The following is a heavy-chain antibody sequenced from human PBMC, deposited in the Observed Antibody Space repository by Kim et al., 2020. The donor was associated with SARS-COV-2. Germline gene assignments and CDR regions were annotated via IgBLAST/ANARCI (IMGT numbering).Heavy chain of an antibody. CDR1: GFTFGDFW. J-gene: IGHJ1*01. CDR2: MNRNGSEK. Sequence: GGSLRLSCATSGFTFGDFWMNWVRQAPGKGPEWVANMNRNGSEKSYVDSVKGRFTIFSDNARNSLHLQLVSLRAEATGLYFCASSADDSPYRPMNHCGQG. D-gene: IGHD4-4*01. CDR3: ASSADDSPYRPMNH. V-gene: IGHV3-7*01.